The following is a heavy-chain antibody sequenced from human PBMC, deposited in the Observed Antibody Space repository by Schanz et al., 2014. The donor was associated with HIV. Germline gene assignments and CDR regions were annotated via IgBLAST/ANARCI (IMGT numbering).Heavy chain of an antibody. CDR1: GLTFSSYG. Sequence: QVQLVESGGGVVQPGRSLRLSCAGSGLTFSSYGMHWVRQAPGKGLEWVAVISYDGSNKYYADSVKGRFTISRDNSKNTLYLQMNSLRVEDTAVYYCANEEVPNDYWGQGTLVTVSS. CDR3: ANEEVPNDY. V-gene: IGHV3-30*18. J-gene: IGHJ4*02. CDR2: ISYDGSNK.